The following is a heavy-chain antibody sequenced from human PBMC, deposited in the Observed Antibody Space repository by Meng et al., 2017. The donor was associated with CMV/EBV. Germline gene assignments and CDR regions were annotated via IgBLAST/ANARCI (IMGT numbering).Heavy chain of an antibody. Sequence: GSLRLSCSVSGYSISSGYYWGWIRQPPGKGLEWIGNIYHRGYTYYNPSFKNRVTILLDTFNNQFSLDLTSVTAADTAVYYCALLYFGGFDDWGPGTLVTVSS. D-gene: IGHD3-10*01. J-gene: IGHJ4*02. V-gene: IGHV4-38-2*02. CDR1: GYSISSGYY. CDR3: ALLYFGGFDD. CDR2: IYHRGYT.